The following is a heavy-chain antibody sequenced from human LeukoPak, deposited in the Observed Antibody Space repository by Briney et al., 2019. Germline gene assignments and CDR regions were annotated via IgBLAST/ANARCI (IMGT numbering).Heavy chain of an antibody. D-gene: IGHD3-16*01. J-gene: IGHJ4*02. CDR2: IDSNSNFM. CDR1: GFTFGSCS. CDR3: ARDLGLTRPFDY. V-gene: IGHV3-21*01. Sequence: GGSLRLSCAASGFTFGSCSMTWVRQAPGKGLEWVSLIDSNSNFMNYADSVKGRFTISRDNAKKSLYLEMNSLRAEDTAVYYCARDLGLTRPFDYWGQGTLVTVSS.